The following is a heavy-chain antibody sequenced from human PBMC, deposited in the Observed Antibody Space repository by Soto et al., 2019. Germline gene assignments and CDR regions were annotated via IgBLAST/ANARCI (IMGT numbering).Heavy chain of an antibody. Sequence: PGGSLRLSCAASGFTFSSYAMSWVRQAPGKGLEWVSAISGSGGSTYYADSVKGRFTISRDNSKNTLYLQMNSLRAEDTAVYYCAKDSLPSAGIAAAVTIYYYYGMDVWGQGTTVTVSS. CDR1: GFTFSSYA. J-gene: IGHJ6*02. D-gene: IGHD6-13*01. V-gene: IGHV3-23*01. CDR3: AKDSLPSAGIAAAVTIYYYYGMDV. CDR2: ISGSGGST.